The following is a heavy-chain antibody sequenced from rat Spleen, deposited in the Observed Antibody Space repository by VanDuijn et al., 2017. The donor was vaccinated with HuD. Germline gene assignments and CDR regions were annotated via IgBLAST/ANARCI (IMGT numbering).Heavy chain of an antibody. J-gene: IGHJ3*01. CDR2: ISYDGSST. Sequence: EVQLVESGGGLVQPGRSLKLSCSASGFTFSNYGMAWVRQAPTKGLEWVASISYDGSSTYYRDSVKGRFTISRDNAKSTLYLQMNELRSEDTATYCGAREAGSPSWFAYWGQGTLVTVSS. V-gene: IGHV5-29*01. CDR1: GFTFSNYG. CDR3: AREAGSPSWFAY. D-gene: IGHD5-1*01.